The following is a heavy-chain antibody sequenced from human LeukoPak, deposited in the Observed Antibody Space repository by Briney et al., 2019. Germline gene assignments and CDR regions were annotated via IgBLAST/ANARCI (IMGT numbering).Heavy chain of an antibody. CDR1: GYNFTNYW. CDR2: IYPGDSDT. J-gene: IGHJ4*02. Sequence: GESLKISCKGSGYNFTNYWIAWVRQMPGKGLEWMGIIYPGDSDTRYSPSFQGQVTISNEKSISTAYLQWSSLKASDTAIYYCARQGPLGYCSSPSCFPSFDYWGQGTLVTVSS. V-gene: IGHV5-51*01. CDR3: ARQGPLGYCSSPSCFPSFDY. D-gene: IGHD2-2*01.